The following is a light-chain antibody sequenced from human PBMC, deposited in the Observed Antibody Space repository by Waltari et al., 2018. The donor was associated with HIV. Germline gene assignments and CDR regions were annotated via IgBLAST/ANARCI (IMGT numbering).Light chain of an antibody. V-gene: IGLV2-14*01. Sequence: QSALTQPASVSGSPGQSITISCTGTNRDVGGYNFVSWYQQHPGKAPKLMIYEVTNRPSGLSNRFSGSKSGNTASLTISGLQAEDEADYYCTSYTSNNTLMFGGGTKVTVL. CDR2: EVT. J-gene: IGLJ3*02. CDR1: NRDVGGYNF. CDR3: TSYTSNNTLM.